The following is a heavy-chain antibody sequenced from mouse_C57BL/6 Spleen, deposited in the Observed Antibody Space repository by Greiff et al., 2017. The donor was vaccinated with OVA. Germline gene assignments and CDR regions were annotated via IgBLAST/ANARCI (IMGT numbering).Heavy chain of an antibody. Sequence: VQLQQSGAELAKPGASVKLSCKASGYTFPSYWMHWVKQRPGQGLEWIGYINPSSGSTKYNQKFKDKATLTADKSSSTAYMQLSSLPSEDSAVYYCAVYDYERKDYAIDYWGQGTSVTVSS. CDR1: GYTFPSYW. J-gene: IGHJ4*01. CDR3: AVYDYERKDYAIDY. V-gene: IGHV1-7*01. D-gene: IGHD2-4*01. CDR2: INPSSGST.